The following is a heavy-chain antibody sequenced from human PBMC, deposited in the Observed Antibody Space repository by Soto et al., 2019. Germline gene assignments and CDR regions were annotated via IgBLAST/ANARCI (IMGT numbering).Heavy chain of an antibody. CDR3: ARHSGDYEGFAN. CDR2: ISYSGST. J-gene: IGHJ4*02. V-gene: IGHV4-61*05. CDR1: GDSITSNSYF. D-gene: IGHD4-17*01. Sequence: SETLSLTCTVSGDSITSNSYFWAWIRQSPGMGLKFIGYISYSGSTNYNPSLTSRVTISVDTSKNQFSLRPSSVTAADTAVYYCARHSGDYEGFANWGRGYLVTVSS.